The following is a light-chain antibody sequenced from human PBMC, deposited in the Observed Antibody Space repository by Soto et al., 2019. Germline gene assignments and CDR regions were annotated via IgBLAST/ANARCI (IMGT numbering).Light chain of an antibody. CDR1: QSISAW. J-gene: IGKJ4*01. CDR2: AAS. Sequence: DIQMTQSPATLSASVGDRVTITCRASQSISAWLAWYQQKPGKAPKRLIYAASSLQSGVPSRFSGSGSGTEFTLTISSLQPEDFATYYCLQHNSYRALTFGGGTKVDI. CDR3: LQHNSYRALT. V-gene: IGKV1-5*01.